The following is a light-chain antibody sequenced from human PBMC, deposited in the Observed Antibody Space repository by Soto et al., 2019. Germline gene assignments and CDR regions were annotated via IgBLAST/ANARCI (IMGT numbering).Light chain of an antibody. Sequence: DIQMTQSPSTLSASVGDRVTITCRASQSISSWMAWYQQKPGKAPKLLIYKASSLESGVPSRFSGRGSGTEFTLTISSLQPDAFATYYCHQYDSYPLTFGGGTNVELK. CDR2: KAS. CDR3: HQYDSYPLT. J-gene: IGKJ4*01. V-gene: IGKV1-5*03. CDR1: QSISSW.